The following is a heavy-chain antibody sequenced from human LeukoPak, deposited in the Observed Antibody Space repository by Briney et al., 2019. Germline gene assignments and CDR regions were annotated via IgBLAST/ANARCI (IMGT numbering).Heavy chain of an antibody. CDR3: ARGEAAAGPVECDY. D-gene: IGHD6-13*01. Sequence: GASVKVSCKASGYTFTRYYMHWVRQAPGQGLEWMGWISAYNGNTNYAQKLQGRVTMTTDTSTSTAYMELRSLRSDDTAVYYCARGEAAAGPVECDYWGQGTLVTVSS. CDR1: GYTFTRYY. V-gene: IGHV1-18*04. CDR2: ISAYNGNT. J-gene: IGHJ4*02.